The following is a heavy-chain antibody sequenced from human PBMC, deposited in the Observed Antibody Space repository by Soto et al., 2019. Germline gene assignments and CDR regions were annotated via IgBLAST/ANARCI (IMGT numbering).Heavy chain of an antibody. CDR2: IIPIFGTA. V-gene: IGHV1-69*13. D-gene: IGHD5-12*01. CDR1: GGTFSSYA. CDR3: ARLEMATISRYRDV. J-gene: IGHJ6*02. Sequence: GASVKVSCKASGGTFSSYAISWVRQAPGQGLEWMGGIIPIFGTANYAQKFQGRVTITADESTSTAYMELSSLRSEDTAVYYCARLEMATISRYRDVWGQGTTVTVSS.